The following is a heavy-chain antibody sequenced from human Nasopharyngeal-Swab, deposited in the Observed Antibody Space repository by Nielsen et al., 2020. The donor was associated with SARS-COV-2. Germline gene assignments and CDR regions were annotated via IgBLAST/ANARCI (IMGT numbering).Heavy chain of an antibody. V-gene: IGHV3-23*01. D-gene: IGHD3-16*01. CDR2: ISGSGGST. CDR1: GFTFSSYA. Sequence: GESLKISCAASGFTFSSYAMSWVRQAPGKGLEWVSAISGSGGSTYYADSVKGRFAISRDNSKNTLYLQMNSLRADDTAVYYCAKEATLGGVGDYYYMDVWGKGTTVTVS. J-gene: IGHJ6*03. CDR3: AKEATLGGVGDYYYMDV.